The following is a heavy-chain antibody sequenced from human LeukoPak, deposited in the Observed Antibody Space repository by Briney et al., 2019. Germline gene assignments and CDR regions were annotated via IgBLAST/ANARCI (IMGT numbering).Heavy chain of an antibody. CDR3: ARMRDYYGSGSYYNSSYPSSWYFDL. V-gene: IGHV4-34*01. Sequence: PSETLSLTCAVYGGSFSGYYWGWIRQPPGKGLEWIGEINHSGSTNYNPSLKSRVTISVDTSKNQFSLKLSSVTAANTAVYYCARMRDYYGSGSYYNSSYPSSWYFDLWGRGTLVTVSS. CDR1: GGSFSGYY. D-gene: IGHD3-10*01. CDR2: INHSGST. J-gene: IGHJ2*01.